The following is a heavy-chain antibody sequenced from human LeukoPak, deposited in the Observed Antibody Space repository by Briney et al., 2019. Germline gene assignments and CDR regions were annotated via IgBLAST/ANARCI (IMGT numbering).Heavy chain of an antibody. CDR1: GFTFSSYA. CDR2: ISDSGGSS. Sequence: GGSLRLSCAASGFTFSSYAMSWIRQGPGKGLEWVSGISDSGGSSYYADSVKGRFTISRDNSKNTLYLQMNSLRAEDTAVYYCARAYYYDSSGYSDFQHWGQGTLVTVSS. V-gene: IGHV3-23*01. D-gene: IGHD3-22*01. CDR3: ARAYYYDSSGYSDFQH. J-gene: IGHJ1*01.